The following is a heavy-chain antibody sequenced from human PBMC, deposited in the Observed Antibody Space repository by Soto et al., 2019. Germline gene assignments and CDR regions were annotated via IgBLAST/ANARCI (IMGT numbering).Heavy chain of an antibody. J-gene: IGHJ4*02. CDR2: IWYDGSNK. CDR3: AREGGAGTFDFDY. V-gene: IGHV3-33*01. D-gene: IGHD6-13*01. Sequence: GGSLRLSCAASGFTFSSYGMHWVRQAPGKGLEWVAVIWYDGSNKYYADSVKGRFTISRDNSKNTLYLQMNSLRAEDTAVYYCAREGGAGTFDFDYWGQGTLVTVSS. CDR1: GFTFSSYG.